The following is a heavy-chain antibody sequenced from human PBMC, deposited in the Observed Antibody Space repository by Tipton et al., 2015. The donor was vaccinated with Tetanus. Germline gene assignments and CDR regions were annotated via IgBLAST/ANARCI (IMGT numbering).Heavy chain of an antibody. V-gene: IGHV3-33*01. CDR1: GFIFSSYG. D-gene: IGHD2-15*01. CDR3: AREGDCSGGSCFSGDFDN. CDR2: SWYDGTDK. Sequence: SLRLSCAASGFIFSSYGIHWVRQAPGKGLEWVAVSWYDGTDKYYADSVKGRFTISRDNSKNTLYLQMNSLRAADTAVYYCAREGDCSGGSCFSGDFDNWGQGTQVSASS. J-gene: IGHJ4*02.